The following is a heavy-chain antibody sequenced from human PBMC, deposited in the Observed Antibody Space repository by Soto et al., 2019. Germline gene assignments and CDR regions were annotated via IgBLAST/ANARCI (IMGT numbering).Heavy chain of an antibody. CDR2: VIPLLDIT. V-gene: IGHV1-69*08. CDR3: ATEDYYDNSGYFLDY. J-gene: IGHJ4*02. Sequence: QVQLVQSGAEVKKPGSSVKVSCKASGGTFSRYTISWVRQAPGQGLEWIGRVIPLLDITNDAQKFQGRVTLTADKSTRIAYMELSSLRSEDTAVYYCATEDYYDNSGYFLDYWGQGTLVTVSS. D-gene: IGHD3-22*01. CDR1: GGTFSRYT.